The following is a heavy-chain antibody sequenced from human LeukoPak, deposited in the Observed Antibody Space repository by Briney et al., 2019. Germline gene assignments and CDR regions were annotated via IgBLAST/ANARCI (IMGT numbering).Heavy chain of an antibody. CDR2: IKQDGSVK. D-gene: IGHD2/OR15-2a*01. CDR3: ARGWFHAIDY. J-gene: IGHJ4*02. Sequence: GGSLRLSCAASGFIFSGYWMTWVRQAPGKGLEWVANIKQDGSVKYYVDSVKGRFTISRDNAKNSLYLQMNSLRAEDTAVYYCARGWFHAIDYWGQGTLVTVSS. V-gene: IGHV3-7*01. CDR1: GFIFSGYW.